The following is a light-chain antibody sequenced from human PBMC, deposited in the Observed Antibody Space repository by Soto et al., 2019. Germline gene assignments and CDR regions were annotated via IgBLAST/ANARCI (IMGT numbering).Light chain of an antibody. CDR2: EAI. CDR1: RNDIGSFRF. Sequence: QSVLTQPASVSGSPGQSITISCTGSRNDIGSFRFVSWYQQHPGKAPKLIIYEAIKRPSGVSDRFSASKSGNTASLTISGRQAEDEADYYCCSYAGSSTLVFGGGTKLTVL. CDR3: CSYAGSSTLV. V-gene: IGLV2-23*01. J-gene: IGLJ3*02.